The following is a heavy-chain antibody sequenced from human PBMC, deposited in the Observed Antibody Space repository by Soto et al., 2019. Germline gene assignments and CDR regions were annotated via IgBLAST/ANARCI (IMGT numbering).Heavy chain of an antibody. V-gene: IGHV1-2*02. CDR3: ARLNGGSRYGPSDYYFDY. CDR1: GYTFTGYY. Sequence: ASVKVSCKASGYTFTGYYMHWVRQAPGQGLEWMGWINPNSGGTNYAQKFQGRVTVTRDTSISTAYMELSRLRSDDTAVYYCARLNGGSRYGPSDYYFDYWGQGTRVTVS. D-gene: IGHD2-15*01. J-gene: IGHJ4*02. CDR2: INPNSGGT.